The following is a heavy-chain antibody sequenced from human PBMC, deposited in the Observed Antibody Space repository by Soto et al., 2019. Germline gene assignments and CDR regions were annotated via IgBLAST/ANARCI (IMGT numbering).Heavy chain of an antibody. V-gene: IGHV3-43*01. Sequence: EVQLVESGGVVVQPGGSLRLSCAASGFTFDDYTMHWVRQSPGKGLEWVSLISWDGGSTYYADSVKGRFTISRDNSKNYLYLQMNRLRTEGTALYYCAKDEGNRGYDFGYYSGMDVWGQGTTVTVS. CDR1: GFTFDDYT. D-gene: IGHD5-12*01. J-gene: IGHJ6*01. CDR2: ISWDGGST. CDR3: AKDEGNRGYDFGYYSGMDV.